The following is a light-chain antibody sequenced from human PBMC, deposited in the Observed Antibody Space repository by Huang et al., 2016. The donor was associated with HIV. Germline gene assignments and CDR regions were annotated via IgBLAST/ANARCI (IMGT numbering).Light chain of an antibody. Sequence: IQMTQSPLSLSASVGDTVTITCRASQGIRNDLCWYQQKPGKAPQLLIYLASSLQSGVPTRFRGSGSGTDFSLTISGLQPEYFATYYCLQHYNYPRTFGQGTKVEI. CDR3: LQHYNYPRT. CDR1: QGIRND. J-gene: IGKJ1*01. CDR2: LAS. V-gene: IGKV1-6*01.